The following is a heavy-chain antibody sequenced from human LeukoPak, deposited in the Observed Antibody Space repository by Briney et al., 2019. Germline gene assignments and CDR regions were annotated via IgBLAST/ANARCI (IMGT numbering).Heavy chain of an antibody. J-gene: IGHJ4*02. CDR1: GFTFDDYA. Sequence: GGSLRLSCAASGFTFDDYAMHWVRQAPGKCLEWVSGINWNSGSIGYADSVKGRFTISRDNAKNSLYLQMNSLRAEDMALYYCAKDYSSGRRHPFFDYWGQGTLVTVSS. V-gene: IGHV3-9*03. CDR2: INWNSGSI. D-gene: IGHD6-19*01. CDR3: AKDYSSGRRHPFFDY.